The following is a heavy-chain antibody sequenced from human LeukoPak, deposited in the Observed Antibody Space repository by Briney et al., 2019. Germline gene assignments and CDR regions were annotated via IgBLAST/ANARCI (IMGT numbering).Heavy chain of an antibody. Sequence: SETLSLTCAVYGGSFSGYYWSWIRQPPGKGLEWIGEINHSGSTNYNPSLKSRVTISVDTSKNQFSLKLSSVTAADTAVYYCARVFSSGYFDYWGQGTLVTVSS. CDR1: GGSFSGYY. J-gene: IGHJ4*02. D-gene: IGHD3-22*01. CDR3: ARVFSSGYFDY. CDR2: INHSGST. V-gene: IGHV4-34*01.